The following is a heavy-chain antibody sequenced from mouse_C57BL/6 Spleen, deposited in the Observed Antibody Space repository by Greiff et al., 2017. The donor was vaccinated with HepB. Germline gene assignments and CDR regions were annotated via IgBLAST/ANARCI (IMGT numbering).Heavy chain of an antibody. CDR2: IHPNSGST. CDR1: GYTFTSYW. Sequence: VQLQQPGAELVKPGASVKLSCKASGYTFTSYWMHWVKQRPGQGLEWIGMIHPNSGSTNYNEKFKSKATLTVDKSSSTAYMQLSSLTSEDSAVYYCARLVTTWDFDYWGQGTTLTVSS. D-gene: IGHD2-2*01. V-gene: IGHV1-64*01. CDR3: ARLVTTWDFDY. J-gene: IGHJ2*01.